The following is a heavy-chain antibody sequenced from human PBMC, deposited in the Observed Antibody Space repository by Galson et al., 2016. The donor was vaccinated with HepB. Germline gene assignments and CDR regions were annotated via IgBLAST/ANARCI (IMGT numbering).Heavy chain of an antibody. CDR3: TTVGYCSGGSCSAGLDY. CDR2: IKSKTDGGTT. V-gene: IGHV3-15*01. CDR1: GFTFSNAW. Sequence: SLRLSCAASGFTFSNAWMSWVRQAPGEGREWVGRIKSKTDGGTTDYAAPLAGRFTISRDDSKNTLYLQMISLKTEDTAVYYCTTVGYCSGGSCSAGLDYWGQGTLVTVSS. D-gene: IGHD2-15*01. J-gene: IGHJ4*02.